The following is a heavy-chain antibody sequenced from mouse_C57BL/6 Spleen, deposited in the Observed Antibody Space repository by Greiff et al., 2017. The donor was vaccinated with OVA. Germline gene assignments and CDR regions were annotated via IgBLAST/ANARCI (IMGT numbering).Heavy chain of an antibody. J-gene: IGHJ3*01. CDR3: ARSTRFAWFAY. CDR2: ISYSGST. D-gene: IGHD1-1*01. CDR1: GYSITSGYD. Sequence: EVKVVESGPGMVKPSQSLSLTCTVTGYSITSGYDWHWIRHFPGNKLEWMGYISYSGSTNYNPSLKSRISITHDTSKNHFFLKLNSVTTEDTATYYCARSTRFAWFAYWGQGTLVTVSA. V-gene: IGHV3-1*01.